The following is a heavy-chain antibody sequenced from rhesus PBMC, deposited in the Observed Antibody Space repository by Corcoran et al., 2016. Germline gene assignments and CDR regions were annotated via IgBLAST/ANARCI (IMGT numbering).Heavy chain of an antibody. V-gene: IGHV4-165*01. J-gene: IGHJ4*01. CDR3: ARRLWSDYGFDY. CDR2: ISGGSGGT. Sequence: QVQLQESGPGLVKPSETLSLTCAVSGGSFSGYYWGWLRQPPGKGLEWIWYISGGSGGTDYNPSLKSRVTITTDTSKNQFSLKRSSVTAADTAVYYCARRLWSDYGFDYWGQGVLVTVSS. D-gene: IGHD3-22*01. CDR1: GGSFSGYY.